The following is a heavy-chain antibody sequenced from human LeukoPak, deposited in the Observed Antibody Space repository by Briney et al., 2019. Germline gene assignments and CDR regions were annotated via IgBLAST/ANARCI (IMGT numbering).Heavy chain of an antibody. Sequence: KTSETLSLTCTVSGGSISSYYWSWIRQPPGKGLEWIGDIYYSWSTNYNPFLKSRVTISLDTSKNQFSLKLSSVTAADTAVYYCARGQTTYYYYYMDVWGKGTTVTVSS. CDR3: ARGQTTYYYYYMDV. CDR2: IYYSWST. J-gene: IGHJ6*03. V-gene: IGHV4-59*01. CDR1: GGSISSYY. D-gene: IGHD1-7*01.